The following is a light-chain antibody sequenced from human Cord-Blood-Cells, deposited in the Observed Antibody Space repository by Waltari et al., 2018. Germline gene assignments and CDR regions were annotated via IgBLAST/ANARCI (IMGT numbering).Light chain of an antibody. J-gene: IGKJ2*01. Sequence: DIVMTQSPDSLAVSLGERATINCKSSQRVLYSSNNKNYLAWYQQKPGPPPKLLIYWASTRESGVPDRFSGSGSGTDFTLTISSLQAEDVAVYYCQQYYSTPYTFGQGTKLEIK. CDR3: QQYYSTPYT. CDR2: WAS. CDR1: QRVLYSSNNKNY. V-gene: IGKV4-1*01.